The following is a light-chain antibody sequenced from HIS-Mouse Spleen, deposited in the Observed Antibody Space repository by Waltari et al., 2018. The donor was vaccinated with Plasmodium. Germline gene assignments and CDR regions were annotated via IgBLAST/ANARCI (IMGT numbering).Light chain of an antibody. CDR2: KDS. V-gene: IGLV3-25*03. CDR3: QSADSSGTPNWV. CDR1: ALPKQY. J-gene: IGLJ3*02. Sequence: SYELTQPPSVSVSPGQPARIPCSGDALPKQYAYWYQQKPGQPPVLVISKDSERPSGIPERVSGSSSGTTVTLTISGGQAEDEADYYCQSADSSGTPNWVFGGGTKLTVL.